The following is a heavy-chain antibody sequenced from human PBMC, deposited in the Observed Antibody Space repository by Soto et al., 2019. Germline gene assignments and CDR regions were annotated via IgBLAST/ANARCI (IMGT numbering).Heavy chain of an antibody. D-gene: IGHD5-12*01. Sequence: GASVKVSCKASGGTFSSYTISWVRQAPGQGLEWMGRIIPILGIANYAQKFQGRVTITADKSTSTAYMELSSLRSEDTAVYYCARASVDIVATMDYYYYGMDVWGQGTTVTVSS. CDR1: GGTFSSYT. CDR2: IIPILGIA. V-gene: IGHV1-69*02. J-gene: IGHJ6*02. CDR3: ARASVDIVATMDYYYYGMDV.